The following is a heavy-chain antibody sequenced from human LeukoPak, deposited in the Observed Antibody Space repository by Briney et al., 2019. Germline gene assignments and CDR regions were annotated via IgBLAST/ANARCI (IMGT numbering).Heavy chain of an antibody. CDR1: GYTFTVYY. V-gene: IGHV1-2*02. CDR3: ARDFSVGASDY. D-gene: IGHD1-26*01. J-gene: IGHJ4*02. CDR2: INPNSGGT. Sequence: ASVRVSCKASGYTFTVYYMHWVRQAPGQGREGMGWINPNSGGTNYAQKFQGRVTMTRDTSISTAYMELSRLRSDDTAVYYCARDFSVGASDYWGQGTLVTVSS.